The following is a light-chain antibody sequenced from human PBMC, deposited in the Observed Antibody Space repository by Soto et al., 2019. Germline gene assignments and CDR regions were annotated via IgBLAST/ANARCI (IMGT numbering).Light chain of an antibody. Sequence: DIQMTQSPSSLSSSVGDIVTITCQASQDISNYLNWYQQKPGKAPKLLIYDASNLETGVPSRFSGRGSGTDFTSTISSLQTEAIVTYYCQQYDNLPPTLGQGTKLEIK. CDR2: DAS. J-gene: IGKJ2*01. V-gene: IGKV1-33*01. CDR1: QDISNY. CDR3: QQYDNLPPT.